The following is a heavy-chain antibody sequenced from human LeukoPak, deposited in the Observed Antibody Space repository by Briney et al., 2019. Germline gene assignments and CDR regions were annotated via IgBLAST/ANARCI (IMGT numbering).Heavy chain of an antibody. CDR2: ISSSSSYI. CDR1: GFTFSSYS. D-gene: IGHD4-17*01. J-gene: IGHJ4*02. V-gene: IGHV3-21*04. CDR3: ARGSQDDYGDPFDY. Sequence: GGSLRLSCAASGFTFSSYSMNWVRQAPGKGPEWVSSISSSSSYIYYADSVKGRFTISRDNAKNSLYLQMNSLRAEDTAVYYCARGSQDDYGDPFDYWGQGTLVTVSS.